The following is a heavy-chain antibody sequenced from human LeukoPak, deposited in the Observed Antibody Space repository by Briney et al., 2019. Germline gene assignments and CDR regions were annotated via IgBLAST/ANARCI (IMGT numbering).Heavy chain of an antibody. Sequence: GGSLRLSCGASGFNFTNAWMTWVRRAPGKGLEWVSGIHGNGETTYYGDSVKGRFTISRDNSKSTLYLQMNSLRVEDTAEYFCGRDPNGDYVGAFEFWGQGTKVAVSS. CDR2: IHGNGETT. J-gene: IGHJ3*01. CDR1: GFNFTNAW. V-gene: IGHV3-23*01. D-gene: IGHD3-16*01. CDR3: GRDPNGDYVGAFEF.